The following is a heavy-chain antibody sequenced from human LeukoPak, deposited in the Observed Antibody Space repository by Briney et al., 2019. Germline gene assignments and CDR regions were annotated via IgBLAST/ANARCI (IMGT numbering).Heavy chain of an antibody. CDR1: GFALSSYA. D-gene: IGHD3-10*01. CDR2: LSASGGIT. CDR3: AKTSGATPYYYYMDV. V-gene: IGHV3-23*01. Sequence: GGSLRLSCAASGFALSSYAMSWVRQAPGKGLEWVSGLSASGGITYYADSVKGRFTISRDNSKNKLYLQMNSLRAEDTAVYYCAKTSGATPYYYYMDVWAKGTRSPSP. J-gene: IGHJ6*03.